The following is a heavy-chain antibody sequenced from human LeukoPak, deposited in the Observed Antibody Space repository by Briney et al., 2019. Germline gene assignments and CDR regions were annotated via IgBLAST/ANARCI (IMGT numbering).Heavy chain of an antibody. CDR3: ARSQSGYNCGYHFDS. CDR2: ISYSGST. J-gene: IGHJ4*02. Sequence: TSETLSLTCSVSGGSFGSSSYYWGWIRQPPGKGLEWIGSISYSGSTFYNPSLKSRVTISVDTSKNHFSLKLSSVTAADTALYYCARSQSGYNCGYHFDSWGQGTLVTVSS. V-gene: IGHV4-39*02. CDR1: GGSFGSSSYY. D-gene: IGHD5-18*01.